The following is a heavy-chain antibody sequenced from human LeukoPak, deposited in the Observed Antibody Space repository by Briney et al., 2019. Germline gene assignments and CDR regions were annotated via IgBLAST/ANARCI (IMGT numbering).Heavy chain of an antibody. Sequence: GTSVKVSCKASGFTFTSSAMQWVRLARGQRLEWIGWIVVGSGNTNYAQKFQERVTITRDMSTSTAYMELSSLRSEGTAVYYCAAESSPAPFYYYGMDVWGQGTTVTVSS. CDR3: AAESSPAPFYYYGMDV. D-gene: IGHD6-6*01. V-gene: IGHV1-58*02. CDR2: IVVGSGNT. J-gene: IGHJ6*02. CDR1: GFTFTSSA.